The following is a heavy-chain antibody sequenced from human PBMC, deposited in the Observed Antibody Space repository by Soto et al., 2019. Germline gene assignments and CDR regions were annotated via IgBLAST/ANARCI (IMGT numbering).Heavy chain of an antibody. D-gene: IGHD2-21*01. CDR2: TSSDGGTK. CDR3: AREVVLKEWYFEN. Sequence: QVQLMESGGGVVQPGGSLRLSSATSGLTFSTHSMHWFRHAPGKGLEWVAVTSSDGGTKYYADCLKCRFKVSRDNSKNTLYLQMNSLRPEDTAIYYSAREVVLKEWYFENWGQGILVTVAS. CDR1: GLTFSTHS. J-gene: IGHJ4*02. V-gene: IGHV3-30-3*01.